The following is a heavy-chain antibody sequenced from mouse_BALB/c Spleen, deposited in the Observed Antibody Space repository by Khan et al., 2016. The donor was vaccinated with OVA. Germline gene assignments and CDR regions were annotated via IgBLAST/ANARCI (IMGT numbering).Heavy chain of an antibody. CDR1: GYTFTNYW. Sequence: QVQLQQPGAELVKPGASVKLSCKASGYTFTNYWVHWVKQRPGQGLEWIGEVYPGDGRADYNEKFKTKATLTVDKSSNTAFMQLSSLTSEDSAVDSGARNADFGNYCDSWGQGTTLTVSA. CDR3: ARNADFGNYCDS. CDR2: VYPGDGRA. J-gene: IGHJ2*01. V-gene: IGHV1S81*02. D-gene: IGHD2-1*01.